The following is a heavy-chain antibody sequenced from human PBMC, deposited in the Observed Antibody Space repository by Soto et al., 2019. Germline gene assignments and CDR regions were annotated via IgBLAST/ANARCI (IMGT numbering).Heavy chain of an antibody. D-gene: IGHD3-10*01. J-gene: IGHJ4*02. V-gene: IGHV1-2*04. CDR2: INPNSGGT. CDR1: GYTFTGYY. CDR3: ARGTSHLTGSGSPTQGGYYFDY. Sequence: GASVKVSCKASGYTFTGYYMDWVRQAPGQGLEWMGWINPNSGGTNYAQKFQGWVTMTRDTSISTAYMELSRLRSDDTAVYYCARGTSHLTGSGSPTQGGYYFDYWGQGTLVTVSS.